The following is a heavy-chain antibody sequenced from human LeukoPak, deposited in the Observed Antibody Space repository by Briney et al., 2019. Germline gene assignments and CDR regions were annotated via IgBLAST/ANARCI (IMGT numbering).Heavy chain of an antibody. CDR1: GGSIYNYY. V-gene: IGHV4-4*09. J-gene: IGHJ4*02. CDR3: ARHDSNYVGYFDS. Sequence: SETLSLTCTVSGGSIYNYYWSWIRQPPGKGLEWVGYIYASGSTKFNPALKTRVTISVDTSKNQFSLKLRSVTAADTATYYCARHDSNYVGYFDSWGQGTLVTVSS. D-gene: IGHD1-7*01. CDR2: IYASGST.